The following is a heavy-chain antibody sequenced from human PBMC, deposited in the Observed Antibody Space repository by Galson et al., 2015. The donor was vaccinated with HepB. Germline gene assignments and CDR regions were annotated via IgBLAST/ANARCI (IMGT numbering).Heavy chain of an antibody. CDR1: GFTFSSYG. J-gene: IGHJ4*02. CDR3: AKEEHCSSTSCLFDY. V-gene: IGHV3-30*18. D-gene: IGHD2-2*01. CDR2: ISYDGSNK. Sequence: SLRLSCAASGFTFSSYGMHWVRQAPGKGLEWVAVISYDGSNKYYADSVKGRFTISRDNSKNTLYLQMNSLRAEDTAVYYCAKEEHCSSTSCLFDYWGQGTLVTVSS.